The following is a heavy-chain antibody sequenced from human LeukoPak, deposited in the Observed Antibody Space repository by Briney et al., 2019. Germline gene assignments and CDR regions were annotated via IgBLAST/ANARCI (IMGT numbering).Heavy chain of an antibody. V-gene: IGHV3-66*01. CDR3: ARERIVGATGGGGYFDY. CDR1: GFTVSSNY. Sequence: GGSLRLSCAASGFTVSSNYMSWVRQAPGKGLEWVSVIYSGGSTYYADSVKGRFTISRDNSKNTLYLQMNSLRAEDTAVYYCARERIVGATGGGGYFDYWGQGTLVTVSS. CDR2: IYSGGST. D-gene: IGHD1-26*01. J-gene: IGHJ4*02.